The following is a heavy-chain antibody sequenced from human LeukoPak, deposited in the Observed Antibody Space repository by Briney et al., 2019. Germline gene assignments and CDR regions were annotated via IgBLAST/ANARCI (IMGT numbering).Heavy chain of an antibody. J-gene: IGHJ4*02. D-gene: IGHD1-26*01. CDR2: IYYSGST. V-gene: IGHV4-39*01. Sequence: SETLSLTCTVPGGSISSSSYYWGWIRQPPGKGLEWIGSIYYSGSTYYNLSLKSRVTISVDTSKNQFSLKLSSVTAADTAVYYCARQSGSYYPHYFDYWGQGTLVTVSS. CDR1: GGSISSSSYY. CDR3: ARQSGSYYPHYFDY.